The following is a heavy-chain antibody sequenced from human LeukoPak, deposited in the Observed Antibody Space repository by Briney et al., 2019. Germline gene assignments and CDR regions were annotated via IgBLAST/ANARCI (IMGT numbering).Heavy chain of an antibody. CDR3: ARGIGTPFDY. D-gene: IGHD1-1*01. V-gene: IGHV4-34*01. CDR1: GGSFSGYY. CDR2: INHSGST. Sequence: PSETLSLTCAVYGGSFSGYYWSWIRPPPRKGLEWIGEINHSGSTNYNPSLTRRVTIPVDTSKNQFCLKLSSVTAADTAVYYCARGIGTPFDYWGQGTLGTVSS. J-gene: IGHJ4*02.